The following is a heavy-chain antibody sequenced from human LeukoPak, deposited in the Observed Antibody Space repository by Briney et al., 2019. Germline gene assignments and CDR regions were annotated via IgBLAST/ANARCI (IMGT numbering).Heavy chain of an antibody. D-gene: IGHD6-6*01. J-gene: IGHJ6*02. CDR2: INPNSGGT. Sequence: GASVKVSCKASGYTFTGYYMHWVRQAPGQGLEWMGWINPNSGGTNYAQKFQGRVTMTRDTSISTAYMELSRLRSDDTAVYYCARDLVSVEYSSSATELLTAYGMDVWGQGTTVTVSS. V-gene: IGHV1-2*02. CDR1: GYTFTGYY. CDR3: ARDLVSVEYSSSATELLTAYGMDV.